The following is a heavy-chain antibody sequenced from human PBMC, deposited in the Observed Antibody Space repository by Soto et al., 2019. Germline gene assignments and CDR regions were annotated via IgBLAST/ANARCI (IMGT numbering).Heavy chain of an antibody. CDR1: GITVSSYY. J-gene: IGHJ4*02. D-gene: IGHD3-22*01. CDR3: ARIPYDNSGTIFDY. V-gene: IGHV3-53*01. CDR2: IYAGTIT. Sequence: PGGSLRLSCAVSGITVSSYYMSWVRQAAGKGLEWVSVIYAGTITYYADSVKGRFTIYRDNSKNTLHLEMNSMRVEDTAVYYCARIPYDNSGTIFDYWGQGTLVTVSS.